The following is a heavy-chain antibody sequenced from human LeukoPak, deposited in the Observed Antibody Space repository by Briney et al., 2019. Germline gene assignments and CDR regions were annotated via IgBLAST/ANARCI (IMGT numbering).Heavy chain of an antibody. CDR3: ASGYSSDYGGNVY. D-gene: IGHD4-23*01. CDR1: EFTFNTYW. CDR2: INSDGSST. V-gene: IGHV3-74*01. Sequence: GGSLRLSCAASEFTFNTYWMHWVRQAPGKGLVWVSRINSDGSSTSYADSVKGRFTISRDNAKNTLYLQMNSLSTEDTAVYYCASGYSSDYGGNVYWGQGTLVTVSS. J-gene: IGHJ4*02.